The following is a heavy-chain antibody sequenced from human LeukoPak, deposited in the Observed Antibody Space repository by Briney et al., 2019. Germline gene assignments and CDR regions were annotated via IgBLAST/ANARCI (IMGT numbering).Heavy chain of an antibody. CDR2: MYPSGST. CDR1: GGSISSSNW. CDR3: AKVRTRWTMVRGVPYMDV. D-gene: IGHD3-10*01. Sequence: KPSETLSLTCAVSGGSISSSNWWSWVRQPPGKGLEWIGEMYPSGSTNYNPSLKSRVTISIDKSKNQLSLKLTSVTAADTAVYYCAKVRTRWTMVRGVPYMDVWGKGTTVTVSS. V-gene: IGHV4-4*02. J-gene: IGHJ6*03.